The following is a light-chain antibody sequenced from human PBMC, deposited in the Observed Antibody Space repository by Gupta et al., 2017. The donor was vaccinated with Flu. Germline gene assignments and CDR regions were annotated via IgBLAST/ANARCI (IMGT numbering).Light chain of an antibody. J-gene: IGLJ1*01. CDR3: QVWDSSSAHYV. Sequence: GGNNSGRKSVHWYQQKAGQAPVLVVFADSDRPSGIPERFSGSNSGNTATLTISRVEAGDEADYICQVWDSSSAHYVFGTGTKVTVL. CDR2: ADS. CDR1: NSGRKS. V-gene: IGLV3-21*02.